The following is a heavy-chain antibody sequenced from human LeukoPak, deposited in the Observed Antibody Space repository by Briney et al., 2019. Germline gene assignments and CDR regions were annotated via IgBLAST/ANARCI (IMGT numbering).Heavy chain of an antibody. CDR3: ASSLGYSYEI. J-gene: IGHJ4*02. D-gene: IGHD5-18*01. CDR1: GFTVSSNY. Sequence: TGGSLRLSCAASGFTVSSNYMSWVRQAPGKGLEWVSVIYSGGSTYYADSVKGRFTIPRDNSKNTLYLQMNSLRAEDTAVYYCASSLGYSYEIWGQGTLVTVSS. CDR2: IYSGGST. V-gene: IGHV3-53*01.